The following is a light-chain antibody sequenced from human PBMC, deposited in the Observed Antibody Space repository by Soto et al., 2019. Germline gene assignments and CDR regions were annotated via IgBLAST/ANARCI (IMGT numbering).Light chain of an antibody. CDR3: QQYDKWPLT. CDR2: GAS. J-gene: IGKJ4*01. Sequence: EIVMTQSPATLSVSPGERATLSCRASQSVSIHLAWYQRKPGQAPRLLIYGASTRATDIPARFSGSGSGTEFSLTISSLQSEDFAVYSCQQYDKWPLTCGGGTNVEIK. V-gene: IGKV3-15*01. CDR1: QSVSIH.